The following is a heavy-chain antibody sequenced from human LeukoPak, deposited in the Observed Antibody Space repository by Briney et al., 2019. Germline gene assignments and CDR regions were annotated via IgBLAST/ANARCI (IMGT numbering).Heavy chain of an antibody. D-gene: IGHD3-16*01. CDR1: GFTFSSYE. Sequence: GGSLRLSCAASGFTFSSYEMNWVRQAPGKGLEWVSYISSSGSTIYYADSVKGRFTISRDNAKNSLYLQMNSLRAEDTAVYYCARVWFYTDYGMDVWGQGTTVTVSS. CDR3: ARVWFYTDYGMDV. V-gene: IGHV3-48*03. CDR2: ISSSGSTI. J-gene: IGHJ6*02.